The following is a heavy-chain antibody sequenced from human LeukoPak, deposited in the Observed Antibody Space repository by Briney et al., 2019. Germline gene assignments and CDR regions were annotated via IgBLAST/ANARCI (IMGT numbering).Heavy chain of an antibody. CDR3: ARGGSSGRYYTSFDY. CDR2: ISYDGSNK. V-gene: IGHV3-30*04. J-gene: IGHJ4*02. Sequence: GGSLRLSCAASGLTFSSYAMNWVRQAPGKRLEWVAVISYDGSNKYYADSVKGRFTISRDNSKNTLYLQMNSLRAEDTAVYYCARGGSSGRYYTSFDYWGLGTLVTVSS. D-gene: IGHD1-26*01. CDR1: GLTFSSYA.